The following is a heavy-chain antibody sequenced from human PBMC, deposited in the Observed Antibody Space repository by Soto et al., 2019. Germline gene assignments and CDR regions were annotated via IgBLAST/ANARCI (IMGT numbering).Heavy chain of an antibody. CDR1: GGSISSGGYY. Sequence: SETLSLTCTVSGGSISSGGYYWSWIRQHPGKGLEWNGYIYYSGSTYYNPSLKSRVTISVDTSKNQFSLKLSSVTAADTAVYYCARDDTPWADYYGMDVWGQGTTVTVSS. D-gene: IGHD3-16*01. J-gene: IGHJ6*02. CDR2: IYYSGST. CDR3: ARDDTPWADYYGMDV. V-gene: IGHV4-31*03.